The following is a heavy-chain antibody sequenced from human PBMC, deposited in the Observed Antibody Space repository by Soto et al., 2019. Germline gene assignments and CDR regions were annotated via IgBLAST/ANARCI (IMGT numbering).Heavy chain of an antibody. CDR1: GYTFTSYG. CDR3: ARGGDYDILTGYYISDYYYGMDV. D-gene: IGHD3-9*01. J-gene: IGHJ6*02. CDR2: ISAYNGNT. Sequence: ASVKVSCKASGYTFTSYGISWVRQAPGQGLEWMGWISAYNGNTNYAQKRQGRVTVTTDTSTSTAYMELRSLRSDDTAVYYCARGGDYDILTGYYISDYYYGMDVWGQGTTVTVSS. V-gene: IGHV1-18*04.